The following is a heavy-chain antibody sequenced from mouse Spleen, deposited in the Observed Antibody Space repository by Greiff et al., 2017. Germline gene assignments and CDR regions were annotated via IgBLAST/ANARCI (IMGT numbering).Heavy chain of an antibody. Sequence: EVMLVESGGGLVKPGGSLKLSCAASGFTFSSYAMSWVRQTPEKRLEWVATISSGGSYTYYPDSVKGRFTISRDNAKNTLYLQMSSLRSEDTAMYYCARHERYFDYWGQGTTLTVSS. J-gene: IGHJ2*01. CDR1: GFTFSSYA. V-gene: IGHV5-9-3*01. CDR3: ARHERYFDY. CDR2: ISSGGSYT.